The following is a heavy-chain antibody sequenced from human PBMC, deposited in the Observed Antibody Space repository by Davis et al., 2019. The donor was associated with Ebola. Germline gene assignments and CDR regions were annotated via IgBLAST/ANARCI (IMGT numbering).Heavy chain of an antibody. D-gene: IGHD6-13*01. CDR3: ARRYSISWYDL. J-gene: IGHJ5*02. Sequence: SETLSLTCTVSGGSISSYYWSWIRQPPGKGLEWIGEINHSGSTYYNPSLKSRVTVSIDTSKNQFSLELNSLTAADTAVYYCARRYSISWYDLWGQGTLVTVSS. CDR2: INHSGST. V-gene: IGHV4-34*01. CDR1: GGSISSYY.